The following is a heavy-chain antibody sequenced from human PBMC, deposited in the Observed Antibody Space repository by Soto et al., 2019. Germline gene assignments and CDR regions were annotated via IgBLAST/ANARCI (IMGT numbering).Heavy chain of an antibody. D-gene: IGHD2-2*01. CDR1: GFTFSSYS. V-gene: IGHV3-21*01. Sequence: EVQLVESGGGLVKPGGSLRLSCAASGFTFSSYSMNWVRQAPGKGLEWVSSISSSSSYIKYADSVKGRFTISRDNAKNTLYLQMNRLRGEDTAVYYCARSVEVPAAYYYYYMDVWGKGTTVTVSS. CDR2: ISSSSSYI. J-gene: IGHJ6*03. CDR3: ARSVEVPAAYYYYYMDV.